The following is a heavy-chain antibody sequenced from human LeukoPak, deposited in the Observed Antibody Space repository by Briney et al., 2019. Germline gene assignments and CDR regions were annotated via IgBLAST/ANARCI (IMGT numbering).Heavy chain of an antibody. V-gene: IGHV3-53*01. CDR1: GFIVSSNY. J-gene: IGHJ4*02. CDR3: ASLIVVVPAAIRDY. D-gene: IGHD2-2*01. CDR2: IYSGGST. Sequence: GGSLRLSCAASGFIVSSNYMSWVRQAPGKGLEWVSVIYSGGSTYYADSVKGRFTISRDNSKNTLYLQMNSLRAEDTAVYYCASLIVVVPAAIRDYWGQGTLVTVSS.